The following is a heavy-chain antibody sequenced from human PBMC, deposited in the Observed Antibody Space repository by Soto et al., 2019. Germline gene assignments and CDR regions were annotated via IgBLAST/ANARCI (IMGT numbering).Heavy chain of an antibody. D-gene: IGHD6-6*01. CDR2: VDHRGST. J-gene: IGHJ6*02. CDR1: GESFSGYY. V-gene: IGHV4-34*01. Sequence: LATLSLTCVVSGESFSGYYWSLIRQTAGMWLECIGEVDHRGSTTYNPSLKNRASISIDSSKNLFSPELTSVTAADTALYFCARSEYGHCLYGVDVWGQGTRVTDSS. CDR3: ARSEYGHCLYGVDV.